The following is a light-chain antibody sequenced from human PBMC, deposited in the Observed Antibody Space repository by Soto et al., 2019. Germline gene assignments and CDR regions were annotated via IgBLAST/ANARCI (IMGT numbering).Light chain of an antibody. CDR2: AAS. V-gene: IGKV1-39*01. Sequence: DIQMTQSPSSLSASVGDRVTITCRASQSISSYLNWYQQKPGKAPKLLIYAASSLQIGVPSRFSGSGSGTDVTLTISSLQPEDFATYYCHQSYSTPLLTFGGGTKVEIK. CDR1: QSISSY. CDR3: HQSYSTPLLT. J-gene: IGKJ4*01.